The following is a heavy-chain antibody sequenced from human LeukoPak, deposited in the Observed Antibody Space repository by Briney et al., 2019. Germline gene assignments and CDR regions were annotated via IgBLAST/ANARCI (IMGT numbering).Heavy chain of an antibody. D-gene: IGHD4-23*01. Sequence: GGSLRLSCAASGFTFSSYSMNWVRQAPGKGLEWVSYISSSSSTIYYADSVKGRFTISRDNAKNSLYLQMNSLRAEDTAVYYCARPATTGGNSGLDAFDIWGQGTMVTVSS. CDR3: ARPATTGGNSGLDAFDI. CDR1: GFTFSSYS. CDR2: ISSSSSTI. J-gene: IGHJ3*02. V-gene: IGHV3-48*04.